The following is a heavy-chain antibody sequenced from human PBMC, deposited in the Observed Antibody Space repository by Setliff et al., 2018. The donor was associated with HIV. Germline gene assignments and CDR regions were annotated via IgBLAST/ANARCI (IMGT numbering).Heavy chain of an antibody. Sequence: PSETLSLTCTVSGASISSSSHHWAWIRQPPGKGLEYIGNIYHSGSTDYNPSLKSRVTISVDTSKNQFSLNLSSVTAADTAVYYCARYDYGDFDYWGQGTPVTVSS. CDR1: GASISSSSHH. CDR3: ARYDYGDFDY. J-gene: IGHJ4*02. D-gene: IGHD4-17*01. V-gene: IGHV4-39*07. CDR2: IYHSGST.